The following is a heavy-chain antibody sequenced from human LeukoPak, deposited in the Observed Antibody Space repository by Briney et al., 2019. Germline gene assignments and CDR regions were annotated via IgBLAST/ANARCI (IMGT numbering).Heavy chain of an antibody. V-gene: IGHV4-34*01. CDR2: INHSGST. J-gene: IGHJ4*02. D-gene: IGHD3-10*01. CDR3: ARGRPQGRGYYFDY. CDR1: GGSFSGYY. Sequence: SETLSLTCAVYGGSFSGYYWSWIRQPPGKGLEWIGEINHSGSTNYNPSLKSRVTISVDPSKNQFSLKLSSVTAADTAVYYCARGRPQGRGYYFDYWGQGTLVTVSS.